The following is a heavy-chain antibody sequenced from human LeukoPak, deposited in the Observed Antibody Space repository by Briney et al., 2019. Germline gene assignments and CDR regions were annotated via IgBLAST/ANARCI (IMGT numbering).Heavy chain of an antibody. CDR2: IYYSGST. CDR1: GGSISSGDYY. D-gene: IGHD3-10*01. CDR3: ARDPGMWFGELSPVEWFDP. V-gene: IGHV4-30-4*02. Sequence: SETLSLTCTVSGGSISSGDYYWSWIRQPPGKGLEWFGYIYYSGSTYYNPSLKSRVTISVDTSKNQFSLKLSSVTAADTAVYYCARDPGMWFGELSPVEWFDPWGQGTLVTVSS. J-gene: IGHJ5*02.